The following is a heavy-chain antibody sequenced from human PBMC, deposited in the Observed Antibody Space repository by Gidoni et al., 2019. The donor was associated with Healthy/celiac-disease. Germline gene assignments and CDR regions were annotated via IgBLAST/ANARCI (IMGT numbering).Heavy chain of an antibody. J-gene: IGHJ6*02. CDR2: INHSGST. CDR3: ARGAGMDV. CDR1: GGSFSGYY. V-gene: IGHV4-34*01. Sequence: QVQLQQWGAGLLKPSETLSPTCPVYGGSFSGYYWSWIRQPPGKGLEWIGEINHSGSTNYNPSLKSRVTISVDTSKNQFSLKLSSVTAADTAVYYCARGAGMDVWGQGTTVTVSS.